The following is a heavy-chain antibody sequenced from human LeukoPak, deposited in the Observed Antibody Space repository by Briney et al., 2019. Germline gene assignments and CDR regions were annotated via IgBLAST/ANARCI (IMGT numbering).Heavy chain of an antibody. CDR3: ARAGHPGYSSGWDLDY. V-gene: IGHV1-46*01. CDR2: INPSGGST. CDR1: GYTFTSYY. J-gene: IGHJ4*02. Sequence: ASVKVSCKASGYTFTSYYMHWVRQAPGQGLEWMGIINPSGGSTSYAQKFQGRVTMTRDTSTSTAYMELSSLRSEDTAVYYCARAGHPGYSSGWDLDYWGQGTLVTVSS. D-gene: IGHD6-19*01.